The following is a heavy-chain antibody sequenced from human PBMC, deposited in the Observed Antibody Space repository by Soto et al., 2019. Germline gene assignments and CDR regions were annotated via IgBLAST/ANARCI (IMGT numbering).Heavy chain of an antibody. CDR2: IYHSGDT. Sequence: TLSLTCAVSGVSISSSNWWSWVHQPPGKGLEWIGEIYHSGDTNYNPSLKSRVTISVDKSKNQFSLKLNSVTAADTAVYYCASKYGSGSYYVDYWGQGTLVTVSS. CDR3: ASKYGSGSYYVDY. D-gene: IGHD3-10*01. J-gene: IGHJ4*02. V-gene: IGHV4-4*02. CDR1: GVSISSSNW.